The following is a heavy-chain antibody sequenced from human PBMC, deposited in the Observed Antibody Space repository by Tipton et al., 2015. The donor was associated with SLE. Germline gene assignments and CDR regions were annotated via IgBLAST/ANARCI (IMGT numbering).Heavy chain of an antibody. Sequence: TLSLTCTVSGGSISVSSYYWGWIRQPPGKGLEWIGSIYYSGSTYYNPSLKSRVTISVDTSKNQFSLKMTSVTAADTAVYYCARGGPYYYGSGSSPAEYFQYWGQGTLVTVSS. V-gene: IGHV4-39*07. D-gene: IGHD3-10*01. CDR1: GGSISVSSYY. J-gene: IGHJ1*01. CDR3: ARGGPYYYGSGSSPAEYFQY. CDR2: IYYSGST.